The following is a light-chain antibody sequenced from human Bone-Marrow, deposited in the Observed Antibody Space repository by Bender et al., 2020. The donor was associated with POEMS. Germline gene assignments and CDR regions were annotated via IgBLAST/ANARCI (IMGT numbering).Light chain of an antibody. V-gene: IGLV2-23*02. Sequence: QSALTQPASVSGSPGQSITISCTGTSSDIGTYNLVSWYQQHPGRAPKLMIYKVNNRPSGVSDRFSGSKSDNTASLTISGLQAEDEADYYCSSYTGRLTLVFGGGTKLTVL. CDR3: SSYTGRLTLV. CDR2: KVN. CDR1: SSDIGTYNL. J-gene: IGLJ3*02.